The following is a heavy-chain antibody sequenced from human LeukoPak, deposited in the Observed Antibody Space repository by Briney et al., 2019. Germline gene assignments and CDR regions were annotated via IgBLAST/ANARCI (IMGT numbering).Heavy chain of an antibody. CDR1: GFTFSSYG. CDR2: IRYDGSNK. CDR3: AKTRPGRYYMDV. J-gene: IGHJ6*03. D-gene: IGHD1-26*01. V-gene: IGHV3-30*02. Sequence: GGSLTLSCAASGFTFSSYGMHWVRQAPGKGLEGVAFIRYDGSNKYYADSVKGRFTISRDNSKNTLYLQMNSLRAEDTAVYYCAKTRPGRYYMDVWGKGTTVTISS.